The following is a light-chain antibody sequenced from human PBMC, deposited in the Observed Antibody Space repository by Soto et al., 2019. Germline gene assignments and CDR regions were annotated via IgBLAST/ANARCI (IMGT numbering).Light chain of an antibody. V-gene: IGKV3D-20*02. CDR2: DAS. CDR1: QSVSIK. J-gene: IGKJ5*01. CDR3: QQRSNWPIT. Sequence: EILMTQSPSTLSVSPGERATLSCRASQSVSIKLAWYQQKPGQAPRLLIYDASSRATGIPDRFSGSGSGTDFTLTISRLEPEDFEVYYCQQRSNWPITFGQGTRLEIK.